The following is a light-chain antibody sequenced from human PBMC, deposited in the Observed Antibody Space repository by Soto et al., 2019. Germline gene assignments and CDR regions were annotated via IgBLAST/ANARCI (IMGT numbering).Light chain of an antibody. V-gene: IGKV1-6*01. J-gene: IGKJ1*01. Sequence: AIQMTQSPSSLSASVGARVPITCRASQDIRNDLAWYQQKPGEAPKLLISAASTLHNGVPSRFSGRGSGTDFTLTISRLQPEDFATYYCQHYNSYSEAFGQGTKVDIK. CDR3: QHYNSYSEA. CDR1: QDIRND. CDR2: AAS.